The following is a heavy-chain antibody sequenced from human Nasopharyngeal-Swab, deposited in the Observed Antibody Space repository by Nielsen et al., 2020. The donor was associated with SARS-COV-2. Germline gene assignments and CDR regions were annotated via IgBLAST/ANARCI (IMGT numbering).Heavy chain of an antibody. Sequence: LKISCAASGFTFDDYAMHWVRQAPGKGLEWVSGISWNSGSIGYADSVKGRFTISRDNAKNSLYLQMNSLRAEDTALYYCAKDNGAGTFYYYYGMDVWGQGTTVTVSS. CDR2: ISWNSGSI. V-gene: IGHV3-9*01. D-gene: IGHD6-19*01. J-gene: IGHJ6*02. CDR3: AKDNGAGTFYYYYGMDV. CDR1: GFTFDDYA.